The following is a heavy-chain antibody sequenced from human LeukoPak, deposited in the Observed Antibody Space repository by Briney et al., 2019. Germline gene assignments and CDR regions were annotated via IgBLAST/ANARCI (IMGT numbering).Heavy chain of an antibody. CDR1: GASISGHH. Sequence: SETLSLTCTVSGASISGHHWYCHWIRQPPGKGLEWIGYIHYTGSTNYNPSLKSRVTMSVDTSKNHFSLKLSSVIAADTAVYYCARGPTVTTDYWGQGTLVTVSS. D-gene: IGHD4-17*01. CDR3: ARGPTVTTDY. CDR2: IHYTGST. V-gene: IGHV4-59*11. J-gene: IGHJ4*02.